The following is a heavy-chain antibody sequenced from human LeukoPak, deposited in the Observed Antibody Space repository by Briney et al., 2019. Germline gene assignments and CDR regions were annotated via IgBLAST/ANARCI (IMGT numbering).Heavy chain of an antibody. D-gene: IGHD4-17*01. CDR1: GFTFDDYA. V-gene: IGHV3-9*01. CDR3: AKAYGDYLRDAFDI. J-gene: IGHJ3*02. CDR2: ISWNSGSI. Sequence: SGGSLRLSCAASGFTFDDYAMHWVRQAPGKGLEWVSGISWNSGSIGYADSVKGRFTISRDNAKNSLYLQMNSLRAEDTALYYCAKAYGDYLRDAFDIWGQGTMVTVSS.